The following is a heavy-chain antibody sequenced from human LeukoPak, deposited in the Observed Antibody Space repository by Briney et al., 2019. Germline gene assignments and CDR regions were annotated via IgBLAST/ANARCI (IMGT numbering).Heavy chain of an antibody. D-gene: IGHD3-10*01. V-gene: IGHV1-69*13. CDR3: ARGEGPTYGSGSYYKYNWFDP. CDR2: IIPIFGTA. J-gene: IGHJ5*02. CDR1: GGTFISYA. Sequence: SVKVSCKASGGTFISYAISWVRQAPGQGLEWMGGIIPIFGTANYAQKFQGRVTITADESTSTAYMELSSLRSEDTAVYYCARGEGPTYGSGSYYKYNWFDPWGQGTLVTVSS.